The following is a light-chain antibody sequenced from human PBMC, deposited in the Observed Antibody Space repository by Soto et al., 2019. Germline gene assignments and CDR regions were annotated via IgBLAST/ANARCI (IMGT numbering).Light chain of an antibody. V-gene: IGKV3-11*01. CDR1: QSVSSY. J-gene: IGKJ1*01. Sequence: EIVLTQSPATLSLSPGERATLSCRASQSVSSYLAWYQQKPGQAPRLLIYDASNRATGIPARFSGSGSGTDFTLTISRLEPGDFAVYYCQQYDSWTFGQGTKVDNK. CDR3: QQYDSWT. CDR2: DAS.